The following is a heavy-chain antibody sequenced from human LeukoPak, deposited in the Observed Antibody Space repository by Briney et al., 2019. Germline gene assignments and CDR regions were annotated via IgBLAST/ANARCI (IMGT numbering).Heavy chain of an antibody. Sequence: GGSLRLSCAASGFTFSGYSMNWVRQAPGKGLEWVSYISGRSRTIYYADSVKGRFTISRDNAKSSLYLQMNSLRAEDTAVYYCARDPGEPLGYYYYYYMDVWGKGTTVTVSS. CDR3: ARDPGEPLGYYYYYYMDV. CDR2: ISGRSRTI. V-gene: IGHV3-48*04. J-gene: IGHJ6*03. D-gene: IGHD1-14*01. CDR1: GFTFSGYS.